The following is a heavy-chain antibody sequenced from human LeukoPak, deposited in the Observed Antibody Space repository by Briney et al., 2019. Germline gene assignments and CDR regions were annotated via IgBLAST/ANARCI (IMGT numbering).Heavy chain of an antibody. CDR3: ERGRVDIVATQTTNYYYYYYMDV. Sequence: SETPSLTCAVYGGSFSAYYWTWIRQPPGKGLEWIGEINHSGSTNYNPSLKSRVNISVDTHKSEFSLKLSSVTAADTAVYYCERGRVDIVATQTTNYYYYYYMDVWGKGTTVTVSS. CDR1: GGSFSAYY. CDR2: INHSGST. V-gene: IGHV4-34*01. D-gene: IGHD5-12*01. J-gene: IGHJ6*03.